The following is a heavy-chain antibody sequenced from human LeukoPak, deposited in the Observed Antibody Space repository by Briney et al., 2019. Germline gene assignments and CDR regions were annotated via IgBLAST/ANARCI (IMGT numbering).Heavy chain of an antibody. CDR2: ISSSGSAI. CDR3: ARGAYDSSGYYLGFDY. D-gene: IGHD3-22*01. CDR1: GFTFSVYY. V-gene: IGHV3-11*01. Sequence: GGSLRLSCAASGFTFSVYYMSWIRQAPGKGLEWVSYISSSGSAIYYADSVKGRFTVSRDNAKNSMFLQMNSLRAEDTAVYYCARGAYDSSGYYLGFDYWGQGTLVTVSS. J-gene: IGHJ4*02.